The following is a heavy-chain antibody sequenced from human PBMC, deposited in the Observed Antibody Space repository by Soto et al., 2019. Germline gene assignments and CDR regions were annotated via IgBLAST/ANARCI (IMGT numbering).Heavy chain of an antibody. CDR3: ARQPGCTSSSCSFYGMDV. J-gene: IGHJ6*02. CDR2: LSYSGST. V-gene: IGHV4-39*01. D-gene: IGHD2-2*01. Sequence: ASETLSLTCTVSSGSISSSNYYWGWIRQPPGKGLEWIGTLSYSGSTYYNPSLKSRVSISGDTSKNQFSLKLSSVTATDTAVYYCARQPGCTSSSCSFYGMDVWGQGTTVTVSS. CDR1: SGSISSSNYY.